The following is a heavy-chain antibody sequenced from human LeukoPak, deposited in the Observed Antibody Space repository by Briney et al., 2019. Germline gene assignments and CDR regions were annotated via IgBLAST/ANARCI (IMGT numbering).Heavy chain of an antibody. V-gene: IGHV4-59*01. D-gene: IGHD3-3*01. Sequence: PSQTLSLTCAVSGGSISSYYWSWIRQPPGKGLEWIGYIYYSGSTNYNPSLKSRVTISVDTSKNQFSLKLSSVTAADTAVYYCARGSGSDYYDFWSGYYLNWFDPWGQGTLVTVSS. CDR2: IYYSGST. CDR1: GGSISSYY. J-gene: IGHJ5*02. CDR3: ARGSGSDYYDFWSGYYLNWFDP.